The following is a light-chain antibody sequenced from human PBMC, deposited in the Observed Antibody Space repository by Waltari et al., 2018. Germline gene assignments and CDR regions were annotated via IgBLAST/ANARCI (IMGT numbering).Light chain of an antibody. CDR1: SSNIGSNT. Sequence: QSVLTQPPSASGTPGQRVTISCSGSSSNIGSNTVNWYQQLPGTAPKLLIVSKNQRPAGVPDRFSGANAGTSASLAISGLQSEDEADYYGAAWDDSLNGYWVFGGGTKLTVL. CDR2: SKN. CDR3: AAWDDSLNGYWV. J-gene: IGLJ3*02. V-gene: IGLV1-44*01.